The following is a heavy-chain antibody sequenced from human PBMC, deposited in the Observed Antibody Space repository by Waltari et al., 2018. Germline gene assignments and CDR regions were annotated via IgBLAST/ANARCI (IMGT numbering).Heavy chain of an antibody. CDR3: AMARDDYGDYLGYYGMDV. V-gene: IGHV4-38-2*01. CDR1: GYSISSGYY. D-gene: IGHD4-17*01. J-gene: IGHJ6*02. Sequence: QVQLQESGPGLVKPSETLSLTCAVSGYSISSGYYWGWIRPPPGKGLEWIGRIYHSGGTYYNPARKRRVTIAVDTSKNQYSLKLSSVTAADTAVYYCAMARDDYGDYLGYYGMDVWGQGTTVTVSS. CDR2: IYHSGGT.